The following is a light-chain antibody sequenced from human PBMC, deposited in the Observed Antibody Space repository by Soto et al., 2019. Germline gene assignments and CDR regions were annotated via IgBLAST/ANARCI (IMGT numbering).Light chain of an antibody. CDR1: QSVSSSS. V-gene: IGKV3-20*01. Sequence: EIVLTQSPGTLSLSPGDRATLSCRASQSVSSSSLAWYQQRPGQAPRLLIFGASSRATGIPDRFSGSGSGTDFTLTISRLEPEDFAVYYCQQYGSPSWTFGQGTKVDIK. J-gene: IGKJ1*01. CDR2: GAS. CDR3: QQYGSPSWT.